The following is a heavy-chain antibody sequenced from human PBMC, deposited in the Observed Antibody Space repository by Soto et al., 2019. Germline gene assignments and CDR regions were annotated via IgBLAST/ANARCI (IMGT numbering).Heavy chain of an antibody. CDR1: GGSFSGYY. CDR2: INHSGST. Sequence: SETLSLTCAVYGGSFSGYYRSWIRQPPGKGLEWIGEINHSGSTNYNPSLKSRVTISVDTSKNQFSLKLSSVTAADTAVYYCARSSKLYSYGTRGFDYWGQGTLVTVSS. J-gene: IGHJ4*02. V-gene: IGHV4-34*01. D-gene: IGHD5-18*01. CDR3: ARSSKLYSYGTRGFDY.